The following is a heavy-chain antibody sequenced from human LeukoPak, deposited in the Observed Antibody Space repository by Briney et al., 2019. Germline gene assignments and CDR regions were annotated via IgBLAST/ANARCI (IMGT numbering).Heavy chain of an antibody. V-gene: IGHV1-2*02. Sequence: ASVKVSCKASGYTFTAYYMHWVRQAPGQGLEWMGWINPDSGVTNYAQKFQGRVTMTRDTSISTAYMELSRLRSDDTAVYYCARALYSYVSGSNFDYWGQGTLVTVSS. J-gene: IGHJ4*02. CDR3: ARALYSYVSGSNFDY. D-gene: IGHD5-18*01. CDR1: GYTFTAYY. CDR2: INPDSGVT.